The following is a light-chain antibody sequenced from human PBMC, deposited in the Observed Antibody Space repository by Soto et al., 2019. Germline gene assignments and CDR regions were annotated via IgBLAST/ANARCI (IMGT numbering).Light chain of an antibody. Sequence: IQWTQSPSSLSASVGDRVTVTCRASQGIGTYLVWYQQQLGKAPTVXIYASSTLQTGVPSRFSGSGAGTDFSLTISSLHPEDVATDYCQQVDSYPRTFGQGTKVDIK. V-gene: IGKV1-9*01. CDR2: ASS. CDR1: QGIGTY. CDR3: QQVDSYPRT. J-gene: IGKJ1*01.